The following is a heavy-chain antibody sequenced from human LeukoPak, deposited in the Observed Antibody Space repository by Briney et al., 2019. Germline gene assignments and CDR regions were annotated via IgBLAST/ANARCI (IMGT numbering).Heavy chain of an antibody. CDR1: GFTFSSYA. D-gene: IGHD3-3*01. CDR3: AKHPYNDFWSGYYKGFDY. V-gene: IGHV3-23*01. J-gene: IGHJ4*02. CDR2: FCGAGDYT. Sequence: GGSLRLSCAASGFTFSSYAMCWVRQAPGKGLEWVSSFCGAGDYTHSADSVKGRFIISRDNSKNTLYLQMNSLRVEDTAVYYCAKHPYNDFWSGYYKGFDYWGQGTLVTVSS.